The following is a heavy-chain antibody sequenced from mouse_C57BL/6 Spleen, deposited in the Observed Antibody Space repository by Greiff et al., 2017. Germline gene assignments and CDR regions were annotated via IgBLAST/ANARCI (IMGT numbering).Heavy chain of an antibody. CDR1: GYTFTDYY. Sequence: VKLMESGAELVRPGASVKLSCKASGYTFTDYYINWVKQRPGQGLEWIARIYPGSGNTYYNEKFKGKATLTAEKSSSTAYMQLSSLTSEDSAVYFCARDYYGSSLDYWGQGTTLTVSS. V-gene: IGHV1-76*01. J-gene: IGHJ2*01. CDR2: IYPGSGNT. D-gene: IGHD1-1*01. CDR3: ARDYYGSSLDY.